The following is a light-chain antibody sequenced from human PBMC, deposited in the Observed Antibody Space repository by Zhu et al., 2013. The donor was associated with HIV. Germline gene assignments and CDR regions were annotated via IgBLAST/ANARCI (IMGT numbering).Light chain of an antibody. CDR3: SSFTSTATLVV. CDR1: SGDVATYNL. Sequence: QSALTQPGSASGSPGQSITISCTGISGDVATYNLVSWYQQHPGKAPKLMIYEVNNRPSGVSNRFSASKSGNTASLTISGLQAEDEADYYCSSFTSTATLVVFGAGTKLTV. CDR2: EVN. V-gene: IGLV2-14*02. J-gene: IGLJ2*01.